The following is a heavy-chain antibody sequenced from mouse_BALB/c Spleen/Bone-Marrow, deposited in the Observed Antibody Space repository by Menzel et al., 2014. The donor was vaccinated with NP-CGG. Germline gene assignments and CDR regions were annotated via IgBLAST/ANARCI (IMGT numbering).Heavy chain of an antibody. CDR1: GYSFTSYW. D-gene: IGHD1-2*01. CDR2: IYPGDGDT. CDR3: ARSYGSFYFDY. J-gene: IGHJ2*01. Sequence: QVQLKGSWAELARPGASVKLSCKASGYSFTSYWIQWVKQRPGQGLEWLGTIYPGDGDTRYTQKFKGKATLTADKSSSTAYMQVSSVASEDSAVYYCARSYGSFYFDYWGQGVTLTVSS. V-gene: IGHV1-87*01.